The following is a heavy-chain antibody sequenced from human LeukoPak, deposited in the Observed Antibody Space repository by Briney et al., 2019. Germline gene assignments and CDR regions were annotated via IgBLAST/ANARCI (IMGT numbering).Heavy chain of an antibody. CDR1: GFTISSYE. D-gene: IGHD2/OR15-2a*01. Sequence: PGGSLRLSCAASGFTISSYEMNWVRQAPGKGLEWVSYISSSGGTIFYADSVKGRFTISRDNAKNSLYLQMNSLRAEDTAVYYCATNFLRYNGYWGQGALVTVSS. V-gene: IGHV3-48*03. CDR3: ATNFLRYNGY. CDR2: ISSSGGTI. J-gene: IGHJ4*02.